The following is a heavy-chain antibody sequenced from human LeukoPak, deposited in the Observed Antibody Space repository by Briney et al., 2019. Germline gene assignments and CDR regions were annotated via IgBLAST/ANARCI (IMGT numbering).Heavy chain of an antibody. J-gene: IGHJ4*02. CDR1: GFTFSSYA. Sequence: GGSLRLSCAASGFTFSSYAMSWVRQAPGKGLEWVSAISGSGGSTYYADSVKGRFTISRDNSKNTLYLQMNSLRAEDTAVYYCAKVGYYYDSSGYKTHYWGQGTLVTVSS. D-gene: IGHD3-22*01. V-gene: IGHV3-23*01. CDR3: AKVGYYYDSSGYKTHY. CDR2: ISGSGGST.